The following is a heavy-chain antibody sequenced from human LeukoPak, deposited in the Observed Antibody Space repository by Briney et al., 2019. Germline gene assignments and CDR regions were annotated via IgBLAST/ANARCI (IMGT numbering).Heavy chain of an antibody. CDR3: ARGCWTTRFLEWLRPFDI. Sequence: GASVKVSCKASGYTFTSYGISWVRQAPGQGLEWMGWINAYNGNTNYAQKLQGRVTMTTDTSTSTAYMELRSLRSDDTAVYYCARGCWTTRFLEWLRPFDIWGQGTMVTVSS. CDR2: INAYNGNT. D-gene: IGHD3-3*01. CDR1: GYTFTSYG. V-gene: IGHV1-18*01. J-gene: IGHJ3*02.